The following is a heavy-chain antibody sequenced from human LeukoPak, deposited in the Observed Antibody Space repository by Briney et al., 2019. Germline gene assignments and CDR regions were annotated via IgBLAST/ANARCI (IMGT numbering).Heavy chain of an antibody. CDR3: AREGYKNYYYYYGMDV. J-gene: IGHJ6*02. V-gene: IGHV3-7*01. D-gene: IGHD5-24*01. Sequence: GGSLRLSCVASGFTFSSHAMNWVRQAPGKGLEWVANIKQDGSEKYYVDSVKGRFTISRDNAKNSLYLQMNSLRAEDTAVYYCAREGYKNYYYYYGMDVWGQGTTVTVSS. CDR1: GFTFSSHA. CDR2: IKQDGSEK.